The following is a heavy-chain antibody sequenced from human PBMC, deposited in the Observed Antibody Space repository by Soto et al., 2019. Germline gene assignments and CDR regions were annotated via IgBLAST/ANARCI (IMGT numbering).Heavy chain of an antibody. Sequence: ASVKVSCKASGYTFTSYAMHCVRQAPGQRLEWMGWINAGNGNTKYSQKFQGRVTITRDTSASTAYMELSSLRSEDTAVYYCARWGVVTASGFDYWGQGTLVTVSS. D-gene: IGHD2-21*02. CDR1: GYTFTSYA. CDR3: ARWGVVTASGFDY. V-gene: IGHV1-3*01. CDR2: INAGNGNT. J-gene: IGHJ4*02.